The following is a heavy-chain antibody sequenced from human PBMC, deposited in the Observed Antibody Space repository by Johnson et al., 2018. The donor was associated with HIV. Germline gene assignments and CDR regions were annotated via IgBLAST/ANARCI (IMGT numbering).Heavy chain of an antibody. D-gene: IGHD4-11*01. CDR1: GFIFHNYG. V-gene: IGHV3-20*04. CDR3: ASSRAYDYCIPDAFPL. Sequence: VQLVESGGGVVRPGGSLKLSCAASGFIFHNYGMAWVRQAPGMGLEWVSGIDWNGGSTFYADSVKGRFTISRDNAKNSVYLQMNSLRAEDTALYYCASSRAYDYCIPDAFPLWGQGTMVTVSS. CDR2: IDWNGGST. J-gene: IGHJ3*01.